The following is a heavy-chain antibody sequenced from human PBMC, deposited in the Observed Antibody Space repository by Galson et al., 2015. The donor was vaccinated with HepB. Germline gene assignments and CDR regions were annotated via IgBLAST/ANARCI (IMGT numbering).Heavy chain of an antibody. V-gene: IGHV3-30-3*01. Sequence: SLRLSCAASGFTFSSCAMHWVRQAPGKGLEWVAVISYDGSNKYYADSVKGRFTISRDNSKNTLYLQMNSLRAEDTAVYYCAYPGCSGGSCYSGGYYYYGMDVWGQGTTVTVSS. J-gene: IGHJ6*02. CDR3: AYPGCSGGSCYSGGYYYYGMDV. CDR2: ISYDGSNK. CDR1: GFTFSSCA. D-gene: IGHD2-15*01.